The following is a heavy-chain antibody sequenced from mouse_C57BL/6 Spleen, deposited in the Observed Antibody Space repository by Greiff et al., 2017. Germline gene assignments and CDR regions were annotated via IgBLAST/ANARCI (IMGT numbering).Heavy chain of an antibody. CDR3: ARLRNSNWYFDV. Sequence: DVQLVESGGGLVQPGGSLKLSCAASGFTFSDYYMYWVRQTPEKRLEWVAYLSNGGGSTYYPDTVKGRFTISRDNAKNTLYLQMSRLKSEDTAMYYCARLRNSNWYFDVWGTGTTVTVSS. CDR1: GFTFSDYY. J-gene: IGHJ1*03. D-gene: IGHD2-5*01. CDR2: LSNGGGST. V-gene: IGHV5-12*01.